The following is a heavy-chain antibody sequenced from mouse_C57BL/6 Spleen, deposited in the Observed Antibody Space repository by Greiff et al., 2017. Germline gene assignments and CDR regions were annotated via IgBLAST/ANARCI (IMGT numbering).Heavy chain of an antibody. Sequence: EVNLVESGGGLVKPGGSLKLSCAASGFTFSDYGMHWVRQAPEKGLEWVAYISSGSSTIYYADTVKGRFTISRDNAKNTLFLQMTSLRSEDTAMYYGARPGNHWYFDVWGTGTTVTVSS. CDR3: ARPGNHWYFDV. CDR1: GFTFSDYG. CDR2: ISSGSSTI. V-gene: IGHV5-17*01. D-gene: IGHD2-1*01. J-gene: IGHJ1*03.